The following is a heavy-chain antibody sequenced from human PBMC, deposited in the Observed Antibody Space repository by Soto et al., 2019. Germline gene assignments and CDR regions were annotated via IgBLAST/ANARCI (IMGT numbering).Heavy chain of an antibody. D-gene: IGHD3-3*01. Sequence: QVQLVESGGGVVQPGRSLRLSCAASGFTFSSYAMHWVRQAPGKGLEWVAVISYDGSNKYYADSVKGRFTISRDNSKNTLYLQMNSLRAEDTAVYYCARAMRYDFLSGMDVWGHGTTVTVSS. J-gene: IGHJ6*02. CDR2: ISYDGSNK. V-gene: IGHV3-30-3*01. CDR3: ARAMRYDFLSGMDV. CDR1: GFTFSSYA.